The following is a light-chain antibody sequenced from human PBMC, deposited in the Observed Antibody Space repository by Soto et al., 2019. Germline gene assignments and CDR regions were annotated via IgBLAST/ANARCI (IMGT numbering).Light chain of an antibody. Sequence: DIQMTQSPSSLSSSVGDRVTIPCRASQGISNRLAWYQQKPGKLPQLLVYAAATLQSGVPSWFSGSGSGTDFTITSSSLQPEDVATYCCQKYNSAPPWTFGQGTKVEIK. CDR2: AAA. CDR3: QKYNSAPPWT. J-gene: IGKJ1*01. V-gene: IGKV1-27*01. CDR1: QGISNR.